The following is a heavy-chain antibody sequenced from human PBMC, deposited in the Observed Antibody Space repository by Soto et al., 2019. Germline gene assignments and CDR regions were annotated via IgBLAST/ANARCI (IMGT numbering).Heavy chain of an antibody. Sequence: SVKVSCKASGGTFSSYAISWVRQAPGQGLEWMGGTIPIFGTANYAQKFQGRVTITADESTSTAYMELSSLRSEDTAVYYCARVLGYYDSSGLYQPWGQGTLVTVSS. CDR3: ARVLGYYDSSGLYQP. D-gene: IGHD3-22*01. CDR2: TIPIFGTA. J-gene: IGHJ5*02. V-gene: IGHV1-69*13. CDR1: GGTFSSYA.